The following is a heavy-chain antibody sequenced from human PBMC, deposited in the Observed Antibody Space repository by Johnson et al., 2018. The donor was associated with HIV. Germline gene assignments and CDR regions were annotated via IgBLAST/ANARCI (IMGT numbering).Heavy chain of an antibody. J-gene: IGHJ3*02. Sequence: QVQLVESGGGVVRPGTSLRLSCAASGFTFTSFAMHWVRQAPGKGLEWVAFISYDGSNKYFPDSVRGRFTISRDNSKNTLFLQMNSLRAEDTAVYYCAVSGVIVVGENAFDIWGQGTMVTVSS. V-gene: IGHV3-30-3*01. CDR3: AVSGVIVVGENAFDI. D-gene: IGHD2-15*01. CDR2: ISYDGSNK. CDR1: GFTFTSFA.